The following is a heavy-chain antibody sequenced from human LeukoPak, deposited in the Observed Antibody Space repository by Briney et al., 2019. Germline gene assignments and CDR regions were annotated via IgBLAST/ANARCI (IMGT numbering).Heavy chain of an antibody. CDR2: IQDSGST. Sequence: SETLSLTCTVSGGSITSHYWTWLRQPPGKGLEWIGYIQDSGSTNYNPSLKNRVTISIDTSKSHFSLKLSSVTAADTAVYYCARRSGWYGIDYWGQGSLVTVSS. D-gene: IGHD6-19*01. J-gene: IGHJ4*02. CDR1: GGSITSHY. V-gene: IGHV4-59*08. CDR3: ARRSGWYGIDY.